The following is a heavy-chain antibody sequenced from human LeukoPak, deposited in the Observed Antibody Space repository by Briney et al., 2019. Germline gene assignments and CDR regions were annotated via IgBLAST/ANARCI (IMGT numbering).Heavy chain of an antibody. CDR3: ARGHSRVAGTYYYYGMDV. J-gene: IGHJ6*02. CDR1: GGSFSGYS. CDR2: IYHSGST. V-gene: IGHV4-30-2*01. Sequence: PSETLSLTCAVYGGSFSGYSWSWIRQPPGKGLEWIGYIYHSGSTYYNPSLKSRVTISVDRSKNQFSLKLSSVTAADTAVYYCARGHSRVAGTYYYYGMDVWGQGTTVTVSS. D-gene: IGHD6-19*01.